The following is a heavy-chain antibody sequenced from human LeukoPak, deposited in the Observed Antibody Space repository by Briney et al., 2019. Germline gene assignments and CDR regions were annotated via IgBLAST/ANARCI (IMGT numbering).Heavy chain of an antibody. CDR2: INGDGSST. J-gene: IGHJ4*02. CDR3: ARDRTLDY. V-gene: IGHV3-74*01. CDR1: GFTVSSYW. Sequence: PGGSLRLSCAASGFTVSSYWMYWVRQAPGRGLVWVSLINGDGSSTTYADSVEGRFTISSDNATNTLYLQMNSLRAEDTAVYYCARDRTLDYWGRGTLVTVSS.